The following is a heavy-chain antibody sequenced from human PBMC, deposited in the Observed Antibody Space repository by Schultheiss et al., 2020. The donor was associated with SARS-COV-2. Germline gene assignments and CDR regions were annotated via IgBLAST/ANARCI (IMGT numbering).Heavy chain of an antibody. CDR2: INHSGST. D-gene: IGHD1-26*01. J-gene: IGHJ4*02. Sequence: SETLSLTCTVSGGSISSGGYYWSWIRQHPGKGLEWIGEINHSGSTNYNPSLKSRVTISVDTSKNQFSLKLSSVTAADTAVYYCARGRGSYYFGYFDYWGQGTLVTVSS. CDR1: GGSISSGGYY. V-gene: IGHV4-39*07. CDR3: ARGRGSYYFGYFDY.